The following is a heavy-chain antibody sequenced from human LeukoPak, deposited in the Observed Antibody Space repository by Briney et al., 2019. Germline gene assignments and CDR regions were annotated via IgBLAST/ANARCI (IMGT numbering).Heavy chain of an antibody. J-gene: IGHJ4*02. CDR2: ISGGGGST. CDR1: GGSISSSNYY. CDR3: AAVYDILPGYYQPYFDY. Sequence: ETLSLTCTVSGGSISSSNYYWGWIRQAPGKGLEWVSAISGGGGSTYYADSVKGRFTISRDNSKNTLYLQLNSLRAEDTAVYYCAAVYDILPGYYQPYFDYWGQGTLVTVSS. D-gene: IGHD3-9*01. V-gene: IGHV3-23*01.